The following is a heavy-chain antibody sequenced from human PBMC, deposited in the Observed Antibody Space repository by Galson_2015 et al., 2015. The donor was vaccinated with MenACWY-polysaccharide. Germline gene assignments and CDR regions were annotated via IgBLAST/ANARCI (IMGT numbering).Heavy chain of an antibody. CDR2: IWYDGSNK. D-gene: IGHD2-2*01. CDR3: ARDDAYCSSTSCYEVY. J-gene: IGHJ4*02. V-gene: IGHV3-33*08. CDR1: GFTFSSYG. Sequence: SLRLSCAASGFTFSSYGMHWVRQAPGKGLEWVAAIWYDGSNKYYADSVKGRFTISRDNSKNTLYLQMNSLRAEDTAVDYCARDDAYCSSTSCYEVYWGQGTLVTVSS.